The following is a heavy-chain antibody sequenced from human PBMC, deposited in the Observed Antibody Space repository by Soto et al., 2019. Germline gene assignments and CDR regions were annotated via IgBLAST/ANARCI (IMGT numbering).Heavy chain of an antibody. V-gene: IGHV1-18*01. Sequence: GPVKVSCKASGFTFTSYGISWVRQAPGQRLEWMGWISAYNGNTNYAQKLQGRVTMTTDTSTSTAYMELRSLRSDDTAVYYCARDGYYDSSGYRSDFDYWGQGTLVTVSS. CDR2: ISAYNGNT. CDR3: ARDGYYDSSGYRSDFDY. D-gene: IGHD3-22*01. CDR1: GFTFTSYG. J-gene: IGHJ4*02.